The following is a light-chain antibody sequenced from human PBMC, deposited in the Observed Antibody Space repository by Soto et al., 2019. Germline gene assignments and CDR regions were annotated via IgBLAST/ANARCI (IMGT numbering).Light chain of an antibody. CDR3: HHYGISPPWT. CDR2: ASS. J-gene: IGKJ1*01. CDR1: QSRGSNF. Sequence: EIVLTQSPGTLSLSPGERATLSCKTSQSRGSNFLAWYQHKPGQAPRLLIYASSNRATGIPDRFSGSASGTAFTPPINRLEPADLSVYYCHHYGISPPWTFGQGTQVDIK. V-gene: IGKV3-20*01.